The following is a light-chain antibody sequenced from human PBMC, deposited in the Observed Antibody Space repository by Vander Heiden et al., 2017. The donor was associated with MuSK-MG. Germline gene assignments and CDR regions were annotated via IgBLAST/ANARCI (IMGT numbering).Light chain of an antibody. Sequence: DIQMNQTPPSLTASVGDRVTITRRPMQTICTYLNWYQQKPGKAPELLSYLQFNLQSSVPSRISSSGSGTDITLTISGLQPEDVAAYCCQQSDRTPFTFGEGTKVEI. CDR2: LQF. CDR1: QTICTY. CDR3: QQSDRTPFT. V-gene: IGKV1-39*01. J-gene: IGKJ4*01.